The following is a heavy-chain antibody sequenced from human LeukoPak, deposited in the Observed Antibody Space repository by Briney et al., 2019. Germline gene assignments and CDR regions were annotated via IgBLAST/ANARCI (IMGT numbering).Heavy chain of an antibody. CDR1: GYTFTGYY. CDR2: INPNSGGT. Sequence: ASVKVSCKASGYTFTGYYMHWVRRAPGQGLEWMGWINPNSGGTNYAQKFQGWVTMTRDTSISTAYMELSRLRSDDTAVYYCARSGGRVVANAFDIWGQGTMVTVSS. J-gene: IGHJ3*02. V-gene: IGHV1-2*04. D-gene: IGHD2-8*02. CDR3: ARSGGRVVANAFDI.